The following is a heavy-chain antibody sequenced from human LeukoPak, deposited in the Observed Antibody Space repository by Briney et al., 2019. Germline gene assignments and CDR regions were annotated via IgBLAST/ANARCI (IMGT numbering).Heavy chain of an antibody. Sequence: PGGSLRLSCAASGFTFSSYAMHWVRQAPGKGLEWVAVISYDGSNKYYADSVKGRFTISRDNSKNTLYLQMNSLRAEDTAVYYCARSYGDPDYWGQGTLVTVSS. CDR3: ARSYGDPDY. CDR2: ISYDGSNK. V-gene: IGHV3-30*04. J-gene: IGHJ4*02. CDR1: GFTFSSYA. D-gene: IGHD4-17*01.